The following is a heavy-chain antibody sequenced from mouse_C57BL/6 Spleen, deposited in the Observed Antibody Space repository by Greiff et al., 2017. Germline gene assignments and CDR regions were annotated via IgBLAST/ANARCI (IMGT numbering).Heavy chain of an antibody. J-gene: IGHJ1*03. Sequence: QVQLQQSGAELVKPGASVKISCKASGYAFSSYWMNWVQQRPGKGLEWIGQIYPGDGDTNYNGKFKGTATLTADKSSSTAYMQLSSLTSEDSAVYFCAIFRIITTPPSGYFDVWGTGTTVTVSS. CDR1: GYAFSSYW. D-gene: IGHD1-1*01. CDR3: AIFRIITTPPSGYFDV. V-gene: IGHV1-80*01. CDR2: IYPGDGDT.